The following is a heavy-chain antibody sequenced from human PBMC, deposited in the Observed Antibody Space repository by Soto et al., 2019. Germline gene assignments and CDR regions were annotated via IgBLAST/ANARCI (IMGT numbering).Heavy chain of an antibody. CDR1: GYTFTSYG. D-gene: IGHD6-19*01. Sequence: AASVKVSCKASGYTFTSYGISWVRQAPGQGLEWMGWISAYNGNTNYAQKLQGRVTMTTDTSTSTAYMELRSLRSDDTAVYYCARVGSGWPNWYFDLWGRGTLVTVSS. J-gene: IGHJ2*01. CDR2: ISAYNGNT. V-gene: IGHV1-18*01. CDR3: ARVGSGWPNWYFDL.